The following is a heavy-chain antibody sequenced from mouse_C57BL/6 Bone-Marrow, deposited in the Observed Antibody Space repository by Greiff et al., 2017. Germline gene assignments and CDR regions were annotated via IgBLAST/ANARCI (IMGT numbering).Heavy chain of an antibody. V-gene: IGHV5-17*01. Sequence: EVHLVESGGGLVKPGGSLKLSCAASGFTFSDYGMHWVRQAPEKGLEWVAYISSGSSTIYYADTVKGRFTISRDNAKNTLFLQTTSLRSEDTAMYYCARDYYGSRAWFAYWGQGTLVTVSA. D-gene: IGHD1-1*01. J-gene: IGHJ3*01. CDR3: ARDYYGSRAWFAY. CDR2: ISSGSSTI. CDR1: GFTFSDYG.